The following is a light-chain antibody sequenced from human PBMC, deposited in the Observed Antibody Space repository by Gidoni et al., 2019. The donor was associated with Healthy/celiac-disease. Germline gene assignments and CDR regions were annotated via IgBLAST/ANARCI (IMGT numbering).Light chain of an antibody. CDR3: CSYAGSSTLV. J-gene: IGLJ2*01. CDR1: SSDVGSYNL. Sequence: QSALTHPASVSASPGQTITISCTGTSSDVGSYNLVSWYQQHPGKAPKLMIYEGSKRPSGVSNRFSGSKSGNTASLTISGLQAEDEADYYCCSYAGSSTLVFGGGTKLTVL. CDR2: EGS. V-gene: IGLV2-23*01.